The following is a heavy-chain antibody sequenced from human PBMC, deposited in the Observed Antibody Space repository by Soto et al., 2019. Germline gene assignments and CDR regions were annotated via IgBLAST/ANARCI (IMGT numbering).Heavy chain of an antibody. V-gene: IGHV3-23*01. CDR2: ILSGSGGST. Sequence: EVHLLESGGGLVQPGGSLRLSCAASGFTFSNYAMTWVRQAPGKGLEWVSEILSGSGGSTSYGDSVKGRFTISRDNSKDILYLQVNSLRAEDTAVYYCAKAFYTSDWGEVFDSWGQGVLVTVSS. D-gene: IGHD2-21*02. CDR3: AKAFYTSDWGEVFDS. CDR1: GFTFSNYA. J-gene: IGHJ4*02.